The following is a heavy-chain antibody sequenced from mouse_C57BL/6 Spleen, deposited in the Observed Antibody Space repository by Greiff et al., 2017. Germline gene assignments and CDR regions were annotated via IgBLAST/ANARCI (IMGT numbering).Heavy chain of an antibody. CDR3: TTNPIYYGSGDDSMDY. D-gene: IGHD1-1*01. Sequence: VQLQQSGTVLARPGASVKMSCKTSGYPFTSYWMHWVKQRPGQGLEWIGAIYPGNSDTSYNQKFKGKAKLTAVTSASTAYRELSSLTNEDSAVYYCTTNPIYYGSGDDSMDYWGQGTSVTVSS. V-gene: IGHV1-5*01. CDR2: IYPGNSDT. J-gene: IGHJ4*01. CDR1: GYPFTSYW.